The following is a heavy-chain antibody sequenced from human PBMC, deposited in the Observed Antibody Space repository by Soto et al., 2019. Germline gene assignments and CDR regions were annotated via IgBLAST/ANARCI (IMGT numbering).Heavy chain of an antibody. CDR3: ARADAVVGSTSAFDH. CDR1: GFTFSTYT. V-gene: IGHV3-21*01. CDR2: INGRSNYV. D-gene: IGHD2-2*01. Sequence: EVQVVESGGGLVKPGGSLRLSCVFSGFTFSTYTMNWVRQAPGKGLEWVSSINGRSNYVYYADSVKGRFTISRDNAKNSLCLQMNRLRAEETAIYYCARADAVVGSTSAFDHWGLGTLVTVSS. J-gene: IGHJ4*02.